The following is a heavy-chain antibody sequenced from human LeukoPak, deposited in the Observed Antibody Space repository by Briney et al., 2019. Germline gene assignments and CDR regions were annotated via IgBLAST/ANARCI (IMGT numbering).Heavy chain of an antibody. CDR3: ARGASGSRHHYYYYMDV. D-gene: IGHD3-10*01. J-gene: IGHJ6*03. CDR2: IYSGGST. CDR1: GFTVSSNY. Sequence: GGSLRLSCAASGFTVSSNYMSWVRQAPGKGLEWVSVIYSGGSTYYADSVKGRFTISRDNAKNSLYLQMNSLRAEDTALYHCARGASGSRHHYYYYMDVWGKGTTVTISS. V-gene: IGHV3-53*01.